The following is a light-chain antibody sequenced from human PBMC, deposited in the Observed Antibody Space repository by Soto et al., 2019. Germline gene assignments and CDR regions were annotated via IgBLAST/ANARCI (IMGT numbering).Light chain of an antibody. CDR2: EVS. Sequence: QSALTQPASVSGSPGQSITISCTGTSSDIGNYNFVSWYQQHPGKVPKLLIYEVSNRPTGISNRFSGSKSVNTASLTISGLQAEDEGDYFCSSYSSSSTLEVFGGGTQLTVL. CDR1: SSDIGNYNF. J-gene: IGLJ7*01. V-gene: IGLV2-14*01. CDR3: SSYSSSSTLEV.